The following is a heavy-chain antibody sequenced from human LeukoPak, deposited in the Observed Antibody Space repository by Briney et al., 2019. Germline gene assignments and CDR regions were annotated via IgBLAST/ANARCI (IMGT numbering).Heavy chain of an antibody. CDR2: ISSASNTI. Sequence: GESLRLSCAASGFTFSSYSMNWVRQAPGKGLEWVSYISSASNTIYYADSVKGRFTISRDNAKNSLYLQMNSLRAEDTAVYYCARGLTIFGVVNDAFDIWGQGTMVTVSS. V-gene: IGHV3-48*01. D-gene: IGHD3-3*01. J-gene: IGHJ3*02. CDR1: GFTFSSYS. CDR3: ARGLTIFGVVNDAFDI.